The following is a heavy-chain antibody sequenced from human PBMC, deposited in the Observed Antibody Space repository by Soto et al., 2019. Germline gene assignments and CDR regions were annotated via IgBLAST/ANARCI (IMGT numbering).Heavy chain of an antibody. V-gene: IGHV4-59*08. Sequence: PSETLSLTCTVSGGSISSYYWSWIRQPPGKGLEWIGYIYYSGSTNYNPSLKSRVTISVDTSKNQFSLKLSSVTAADTAVYYCARLTSRRYYYRSDHRMDVWGHGTTVTVS. J-gene: IGHJ6*02. CDR2: IYYSGST. CDR3: ARLTSRRYYYRSDHRMDV. D-gene: IGHD3-10*01. CDR1: GGSISSYY.